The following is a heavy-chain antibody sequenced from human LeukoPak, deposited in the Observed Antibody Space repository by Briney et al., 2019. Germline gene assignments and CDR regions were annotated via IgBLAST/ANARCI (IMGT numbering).Heavy chain of an antibody. Sequence: GGSLRLSCEASGFTFSVYSMNWVRQAPGKGLEWVSSISGTGSHIYSADSMKGRFIISRDNAKNSLYLQMNSLRAEDTAVYYCAKDRHAPGRYCSSTSCFPFDSWGQGTLVTVSS. D-gene: IGHD2-2*01. CDR1: GFTFSVYS. V-gene: IGHV3-21*04. J-gene: IGHJ5*01. CDR2: ISGTGSHI. CDR3: AKDRHAPGRYCSSTSCFPFDS.